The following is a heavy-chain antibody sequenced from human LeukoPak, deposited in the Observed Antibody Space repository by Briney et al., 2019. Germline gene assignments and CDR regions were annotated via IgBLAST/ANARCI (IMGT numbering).Heavy chain of an antibody. CDR1: GFTCSTYE. J-gene: IGHJ4*02. D-gene: IGHD6-25*01. CDR2: IRSGGDKT. V-gene: IGHV3-48*03. Sequence: PGGSLRLSCSASGFTCSTYEMKWFRQAPGKGPEWIVDIRSGGDKTDYAVPVKGRFTISRDDATNSLYLQMNSLRVEDTAVYYCAKGNPRPDWGQRPLVPVSS. CDR3: AKGNPRPD.